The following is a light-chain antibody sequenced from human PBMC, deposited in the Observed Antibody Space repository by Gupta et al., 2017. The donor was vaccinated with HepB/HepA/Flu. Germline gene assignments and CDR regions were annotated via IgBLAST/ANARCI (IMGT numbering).Light chain of an antibody. CDR1: QSVLYSVNSKNY. Sequence: DIVMTQSPDSLAVSLGERTTINCKSSQSVLYSVNSKNYLAWYQQKPGQPPKLLINWASSRESGVPDRFSGSGSGTDFTLTISSLQAEDVAVYYCQQEDNGPNTFGHGTKVEIK. CDR2: WAS. CDR3: QQEDNGPNT. V-gene: IGKV4-1*01. J-gene: IGKJ3*01.